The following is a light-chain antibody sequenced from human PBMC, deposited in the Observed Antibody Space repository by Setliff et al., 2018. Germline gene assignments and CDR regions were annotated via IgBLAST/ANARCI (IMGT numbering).Light chain of an antibody. CDR2: DVS. V-gene: IGLV2-14*03. J-gene: IGLJ1*01. CDR1: SSDIGAYDY. CDR3: SSYTSLSTRV. Sequence: QSVLTQPASVSGSPGQSITIYCIGSSSDIGAYDYVAWYQQHPGKAPKLMIYDVSHRPSGVSHRFSGSKSGNTASLSISGLQAEDEADYYCSSYTSLSTRVFGTGTKVTVL.